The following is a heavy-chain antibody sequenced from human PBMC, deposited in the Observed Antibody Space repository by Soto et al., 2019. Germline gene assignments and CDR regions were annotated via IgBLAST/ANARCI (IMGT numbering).Heavy chain of an antibody. CDR2: IRQDGGKM. D-gene: IGHD2-8*02. J-gene: IGHJ4*02. CDR1: RITFIGYW. CDR3: STAGGY. V-gene: IGHV3-7*02. Sequence: EVQLEQSGGGLVQPGGSLRLSCVASRITFIGYWMSWVRQAPGRGLEWVANIRQDGGKMYYVDSVKGLFTITRDLAKNAMSLHMSGLSVANTGQYNCSTAGGYWGQGIMVTVSS.